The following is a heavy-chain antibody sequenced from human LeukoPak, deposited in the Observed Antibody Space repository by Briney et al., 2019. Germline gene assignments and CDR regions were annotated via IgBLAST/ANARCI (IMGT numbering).Heavy chain of an antibody. Sequence: SQTLSLTCTVSAGSIISGDYYWSCLRQPPGKGLEWIGYIYYSGSTYYNPSLKSRVTISVDTSKNQLSLKLSSVTAADTAVYYCARELEWGQGTLVTVSS. D-gene: IGHD3-10*01. CDR2: IYYSGST. J-gene: IGHJ4*02. CDR1: AGSIISGDYY. CDR3: ARELE. V-gene: IGHV4-30-4*08.